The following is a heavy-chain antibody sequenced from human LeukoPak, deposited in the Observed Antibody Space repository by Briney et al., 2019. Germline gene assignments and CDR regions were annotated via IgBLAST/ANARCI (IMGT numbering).Heavy chain of an antibody. J-gene: IGHJ6*03. Sequence: GGSLRLSCAASGFIFSDHYMDWVRQAPGKGLEWVGRTRDKANSYTTQYAASVKGRFTISRDDSRNSLYLHMNSPTTDDTAVYYCARAGVTENYYFYFDVWGKGTTVTVSS. CDR2: TRDKANSYTT. CDR3: ARAGVTENYYFYFDV. CDR1: GFIFSDHY. V-gene: IGHV3-72*01. D-gene: IGHD3-10*01.